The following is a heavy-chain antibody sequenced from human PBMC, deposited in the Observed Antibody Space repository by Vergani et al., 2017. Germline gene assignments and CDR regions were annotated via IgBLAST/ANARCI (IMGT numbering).Heavy chain of an antibody. V-gene: IGHV3-30*02. CDR3: AKQFRDWGIDY. Sequence: QVQLVESGGGVVQRGGSLRLSCATSGFTLSNYDMQWIRQGPGKGLEFVAFIQFDGSNQYYADSVKGRFTLSRDFSKNTLYLEMNSLRTDDTATYYCAKQFRDWGIDYWGQGTQVIVSS. CDR1: GFTLSNYD. CDR2: IQFDGSNQ. D-gene: IGHD3-16*01. J-gene: IGHJ4*02.